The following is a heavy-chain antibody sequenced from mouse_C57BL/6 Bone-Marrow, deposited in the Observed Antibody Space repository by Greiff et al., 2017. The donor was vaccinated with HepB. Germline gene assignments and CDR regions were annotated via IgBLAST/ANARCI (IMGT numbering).Heavy chain of an antibody. D-gene: IGHD2-4*01. J-gene: IGHJ4*01. CDR3: ASQGYDYDGYYAMDY. V-gene: IGHV1-63*01. CDR2: IYPGGGYT. Sequence: QVQLQQSGAELVRPGTSVKMSCKASGYTFTNYWIGWAKQRPGHGLEWIGDIYPGGGYTNYNEKFKGKATLTADKSSSTAYMQFSSLTSEDSAIYYCASQGYDYDGYYAMDYWGQGTSVTVSS. CDR1: GYTFTNYW.